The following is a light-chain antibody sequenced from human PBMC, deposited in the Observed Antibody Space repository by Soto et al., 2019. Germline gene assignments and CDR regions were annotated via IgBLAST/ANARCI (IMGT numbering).Light chain of an antibody. J-gene: IGKJ1*01. CDR3: QQYKNWPRT. V-gene: IGKV3-15*01. Sequence: VMTQAPATLSVSPWGRATLSCRAGQTINNNVAWYQLKDGQVPRLLIYGASTRATDMPGTFSGRGSGTEFTLTISSLQSEDFAVYYCQQYKNWPRTFGQGTKVDIK. CDR1: QTINNN. CDR2: GAS.